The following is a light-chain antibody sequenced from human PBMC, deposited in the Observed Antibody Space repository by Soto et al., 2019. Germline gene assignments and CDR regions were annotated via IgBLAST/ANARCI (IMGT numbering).Light chain of an antibody. V-gene: IGLV1-44*01. CDR1: SSNIGENA. CDR3: AAWDDNLNAWV. CDR2: SDD. Sequence: QSVLTQPPSASGTPGQRVTISCSGSSSNIGENAVTWYHHLPGTAPKVLIYSDDQRPSGVPDRFSGSKSGTSASLAISGLQSEDEAHFYCAAWDDNLNAWVFGGGTQLTVL. J-gene: IGLJ3*02.